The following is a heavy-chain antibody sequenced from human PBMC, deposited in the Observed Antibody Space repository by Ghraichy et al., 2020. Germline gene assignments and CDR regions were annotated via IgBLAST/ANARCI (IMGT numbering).Heavy chain of an antibody. J-gene: IGHJ2*01. CDR2: IYYSGST. V-gene: IGHV4-59*01. D-gene: IGHD2-15*01. CDR1: GGSISSYY. Sequence: SETLSLTCTVSGGSISSYYWSWIRQPPGKGLEWIGYIYYSGSTNYNPSLKSRVTISVDTSKNQISLKLSSVTAADTAVYYCARDRGVVAANNWYFDLWGRGTLVTVSS. CDR3: ARDRGVVAANNWYFDL.